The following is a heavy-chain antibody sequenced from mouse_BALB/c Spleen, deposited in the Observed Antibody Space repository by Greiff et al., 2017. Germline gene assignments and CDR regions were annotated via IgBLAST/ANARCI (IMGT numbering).Heavy chain of an antibody. J-gene: IGHJ4*01. D-gene: IGHD4-1*01. V-gene: IGHV5-17*02. CDR2: ISSGSSTI. CDR3: ARMGRDYAMDY. Sequence: EVHLVESGGGLVQPGGSRKFSCAASGFTFSSFGMYWVRQAPEKGLEWVAYISSGSSTIYYADTVKGRFTISRDNPKNTLFLQMTSLRSEDTAMYYCARMGRDYAMDYWGQGTSVTVSS. CDR1: GFTFSSFG.